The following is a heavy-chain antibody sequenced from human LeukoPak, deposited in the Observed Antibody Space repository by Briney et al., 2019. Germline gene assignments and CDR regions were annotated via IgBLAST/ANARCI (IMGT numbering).Heavy chain of an antibody. CDR3: ARASGGSSWYRG. D-gene: IGHD6-13*01. CDR2: INPNSGGT. V-gene: IGHV1-2*02. CDR1: GYTFTGYY. Sequence: ASVKVSCNASGYTFTGYYMHWVRQAPGQGLEWMGWINPNSGGTNYAQKFQGRVTMTRDTSISTAYMELSRLRSDDTAVYYCARASGGSSWYRGWGQGALVTVSS. J-gene: IGHJ4*02.